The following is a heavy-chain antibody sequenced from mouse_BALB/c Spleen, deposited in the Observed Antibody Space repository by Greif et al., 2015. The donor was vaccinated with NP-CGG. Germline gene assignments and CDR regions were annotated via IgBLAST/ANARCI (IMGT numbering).Heavy chain of an antibody. CDR1: GFNIKDYY. CDR2: IDPENGNT. V-gene: IGHV14-1*02. J-gene: IGHJ2*01. D-gene: IGHD1-3*01. Sequence: EVKLQESGAELVRPGALVKLSCKASGFNIKDYYMHWVKQRPEQGLEWIGWIDPENGNTIYDPKFQGKASITADTSSNTAYLQLSSLTSEDTAVYYCARSVDLYYFDYWGQGTTLTVSS. CDR3: ARSVDLYYFDY.